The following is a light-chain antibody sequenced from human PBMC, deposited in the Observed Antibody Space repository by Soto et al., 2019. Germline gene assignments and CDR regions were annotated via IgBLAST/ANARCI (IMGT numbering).Light chain of an antibody. CDR3: QQYYDWPQT. Sequence: ETVLTQSPVTLSVSPGARALLSCGASQSVGTKLAWYQQKPGQAPRLLIYGASTRATGIPARFSGDGSGTEFTLTISSLQSEDLAIYYCQQYYDWPQTFGQGTKVDIK. V-gene: IGKV3-15*01. CDR2: GAS. CDR1: QSVGTK. J-gene: IGKJ1*01.